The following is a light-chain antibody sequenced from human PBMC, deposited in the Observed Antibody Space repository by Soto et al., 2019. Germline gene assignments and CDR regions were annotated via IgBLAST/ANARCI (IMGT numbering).Light chain of an antibody. CDR1: QSIDSW. V-gene: IGKV1-5*03. J-gene: IGKJ2*01. CDR3: QQYGSRPYT. CDR2: EAS. Sequence: DIQMTQSPSTLSASVGDRVTITCRASQSIDSWLAWYQQKPGKAPKFLIYEASVLETAVPSRFSGSGSGTEFTLTISSLQPDDFATYYCQQYGSRPYTFGQGTKVDIK.